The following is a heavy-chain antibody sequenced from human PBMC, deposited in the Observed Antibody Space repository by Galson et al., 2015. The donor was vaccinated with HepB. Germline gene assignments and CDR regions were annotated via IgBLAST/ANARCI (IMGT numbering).Heavy chain of an antibody. V-gene: IGHV3-48*04. CDR3: ARDPLVLGGVYYFDY. CDR1: GFTFSSYS. CDR2: ISSSSSTI. Sequence: SLRLSCAASGFTFSSYSMNWVRQAPGKGLEWVSYISSSSSTIYYADSVKGRFTISRDNAKNSLYLQMNSLRAEDTAVYYCARDPLVLGGVYYFDYWGQGTLVTVSS. J-gene: IGHJ4*02. D-gene: IGHD2-8*02.